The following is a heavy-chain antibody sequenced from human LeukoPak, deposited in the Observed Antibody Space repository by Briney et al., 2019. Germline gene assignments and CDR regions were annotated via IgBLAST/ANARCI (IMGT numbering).Heavy chain of an antibody. CDR3: ARILWFGELLPSNIDY. Sequence: GESLKISCKGSGYSFTSYWISWVRQMPGKGLEWMGRIDPSDSYTNYSPSLQGHVTISADKSISTAYLQWSSLKASDTAMYYCARILWFGELLPSNIDYWGQGTLVTVSS. V-gene: IGHV5-10-1*01. J-gene: IGHJ4*02. CDR2: IDPSDSYT. CDR1: GYSFTSYW. D-gene: IGHD3-10*01.